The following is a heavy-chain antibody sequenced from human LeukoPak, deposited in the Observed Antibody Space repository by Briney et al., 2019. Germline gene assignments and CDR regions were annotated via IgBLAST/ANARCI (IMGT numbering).Heavy chain of an antibody. D-gene: IGHD2-15*01. CDR1: GGSFSGYY. V-gene: IGHV4-34*01. CDR2: INHSGST. CDR3: ARMVVDLNFDY. J-gene: IGHJ4*02. Sequence: TSETLSLTCAVYGGSFSGYYWSWIRQPPGKGLEWIGEINHSGSTNYNPSLKSRVTISVDTSKNQFSLKLSSVTAADTAVYYCARMVVDLNFDYWGQGTLVTVSS.